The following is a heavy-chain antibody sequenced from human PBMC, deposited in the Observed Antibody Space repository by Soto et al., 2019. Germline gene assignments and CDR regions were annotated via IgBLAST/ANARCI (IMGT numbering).Heavy chain of an antibody. CDR2: IIPIFRTP. CDR1: GVTFSSFA. Sequence: QVQLVQSGAEVKQPGSSVKVSCQASGVTFSSFAISWVRQAPGQGLEWMGGIIPIFRTPNYAQNFQGRVTITADESTSSGYMELSRLRSEDTAVYYCARSTGSGFRTATHRFNWFAPWGQGTLVTVSS. D-gene: IGHD2-15*01. V-gene: IGHV1-69*01. CDR3: ARSTGSGFRTATHRFNWFAP. J-gene: IGHJ5*02.